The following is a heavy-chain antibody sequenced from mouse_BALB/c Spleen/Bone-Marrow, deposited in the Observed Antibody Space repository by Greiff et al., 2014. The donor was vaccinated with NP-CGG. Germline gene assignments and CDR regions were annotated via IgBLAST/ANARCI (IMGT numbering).Heavy chain of an antibody. CDR3: ARFNYFYAMDY. Sequence: EVQLVESGPELVKPGASVKISSKTSGYTFTEYTMHWVKQSHGKSLGWIGGINPNNSDTTYNQKFKGKATLTVDKSSSTAYMELRSLTSEDSAVYFCARFNYFYAMDYWDQGTSVTVSS. CDR2: INPNNSDT. J-gene: IGHJ4*01. V-gene: IGHV1-18*01. D-gene: IGHD2-1*01. CDR1: GYTFTEYT.